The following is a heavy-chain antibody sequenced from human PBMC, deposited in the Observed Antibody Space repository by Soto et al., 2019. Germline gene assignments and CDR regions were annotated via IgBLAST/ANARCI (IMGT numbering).Heavy chain of an antibody. CDR2: IYYSGST. V-gene: IGHV4-59*01. CDR1: CGSISSDY. J-gene: IGHJ6*03. Sequence: SETLSLTCTVSCGSISSDYWSWIRQPPGKGLEWIGYIYYSGSTNYNPSLKSRVTISVDTSKNQFSLKLSSVTAADTAVYYCARAPLLEWLTGYMYVWGKGTTVTVSS. CDR3: ARAPLLEWLTGYMYV. D-gene: IGHD3-3*01.